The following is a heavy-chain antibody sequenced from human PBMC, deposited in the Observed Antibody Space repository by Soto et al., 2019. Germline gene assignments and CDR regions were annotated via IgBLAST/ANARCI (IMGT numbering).Heavy chain of an antibody. Sequence: QVQLVQSGAEVKKPGASVKVSCKASGYTFTSYGISWVRQAPGQGLEWMGWISAYNGNTNYAQKLQGRVTMTTDTSPSTAYMEVRSLRSDDTAVYYCARFGESPLFQRGGEVYYYYYMDVWGKGTTVTVSS. CDR1: GYTFTSYG. CDR3: ARFGESPLFQRGGEVYYYYYMDV. CDR2: ISAYNGNT. D-gene: IGHD3-10*01. J-gene: IGHJ6*03. V-gene: IGHV1-18*01.